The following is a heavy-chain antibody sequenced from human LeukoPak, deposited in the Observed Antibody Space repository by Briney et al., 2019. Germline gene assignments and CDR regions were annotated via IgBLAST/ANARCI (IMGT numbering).Heavy chain of an antibody. J-gene: IGHJ2*01. CDR2: INPNSGGT. Sequence: ASVKVSCKSSGGTFSSYAIIWVRQAPGQGLEWMGWINPNSGGTNYAQKFQGRVTMTRDTSISTAHMELSRLRSDDTAVYYCARDGVGGVYGDYGYFDLWGRGTLVTVSS. CDR3: ARDGVGGVYGDYGYFDL. CDR1: GGTFSSYA. D-gene: IGHD4-17*01. V-gene: IGHV1-2*02.